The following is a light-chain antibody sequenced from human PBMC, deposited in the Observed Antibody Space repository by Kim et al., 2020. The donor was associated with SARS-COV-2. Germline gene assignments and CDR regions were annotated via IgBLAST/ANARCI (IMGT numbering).Light chain of an antibody. CDR2: GTS. CDR1: QSVSSSS. CDR3: QHYGSSPLT. J-gene: IGKJ4*01. V-gene: IGKV3-20*01. Sequence: EIVLTQSPGTLSLSPGERATLSCRASQSVSSSSLAWYQQKPGQTPRLLIYGTSSRATGIPDRFSGSGSGTDFTLTISRLEPEDFAMYYCQHYGSSPLTFGGGTKVEIK.